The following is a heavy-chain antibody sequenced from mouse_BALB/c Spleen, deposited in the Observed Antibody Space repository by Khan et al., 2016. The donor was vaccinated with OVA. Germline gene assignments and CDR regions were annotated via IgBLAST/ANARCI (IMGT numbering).Heavy chain of an antibody. CDR2: ISYSGRP. V-gene: IGHV3-2*02. D-gene: IGHD1-1*01. J-gene: IGHJ2*01. CDR1: GYSITSDYA. Sequence: EVKLEESGPGLVKPSQSLSLTCTVTGYSITSDYAWNWIRQFPGNKLEWMGYISYSGRPSYNPSPKSRPSITRDTSKYQFVLQLNAVTTEDTATSYCARSVTSTTVVATDFDYWGQGTTLTVSS. CDR3: ARSVTSTTVVATDFDY.